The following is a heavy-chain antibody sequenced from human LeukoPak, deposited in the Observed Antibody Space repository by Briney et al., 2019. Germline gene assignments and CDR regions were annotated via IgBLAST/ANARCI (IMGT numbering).Heavy chain of an antibody. D-gene: IGHD3-16*01. Sequence: GGSLRLSCAASGFTFSSYWMSWVRQAPGKGLEWVSVIYSGGSTYYADSVKGRFTISRHNSKNTLYLQMNSLRAEDTAVYYCASGWVPFFDYWGQGTLVTVSS. CDR1: GFTFSSYW. CDR2: IYSGGST. V-gene: IGHV3-53*04. CDR3: ASGWVPFFDY. J-gene: IGHJ4*02.